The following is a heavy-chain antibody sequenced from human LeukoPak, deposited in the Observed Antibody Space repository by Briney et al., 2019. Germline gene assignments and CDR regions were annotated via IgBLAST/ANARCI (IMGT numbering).Heavy chain of an antibody. CDR3: ARSSGTGTFSY. D-gene: IGHD6-25*01. V-gene: IGHV4-34*01. Sequence: SETLFLTCAVYGGSFSGYYWSWIRQPPGKGLEWIGEINHSGSTNYNPSLKSRVTISVDTSKNQFSLKLSSVTAADTAVYYCARSSGTGTFSYWGQGTLVTVSS. CDR1: GGSFSGYY. J-gene: IGHJ4*02. CDR2: INHSGST.